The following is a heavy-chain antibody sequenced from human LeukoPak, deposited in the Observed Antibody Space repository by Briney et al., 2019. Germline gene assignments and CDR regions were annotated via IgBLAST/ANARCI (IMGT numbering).Heavy chain of an antibody. CDR2: INHSGST. V-gene: IGHV4-34*01. D-gene: IGHD6-25*01. CDR1: GGSFSGYY. Sequence: PSETLSLTCAVYGGSFSGYYWSWVRQPPGKGLEWIGEINHSGSTNYNPALNSRVPISLDTSKNQFSLHLNSVTAADTAVYYCARVAKYSSALDHWGQGTLVPVYS. J-gene: IGHJ1*01. CDR3: ARVAKYSSALDH.